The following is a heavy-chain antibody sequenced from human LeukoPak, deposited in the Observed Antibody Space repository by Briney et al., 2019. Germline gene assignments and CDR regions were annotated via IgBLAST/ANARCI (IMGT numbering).Heavy chain of an antibody. CDR1: GGSIRDYY. CDR3: ARVGQCTITSCPFYYYFFYMDV. J-gene: IGHJ6*03. Sequence: SETLSLTCTVSGGSIRDYYWSWIRQPPGKGLEWIGYVSYRGGANYNPSLQSRVTVSLDTSENQFSLNLNSVTAADSAVYYCARVGQCTITSCPFYYYFFYMDVWGKGTTVTVSS. V-gene: IGHV4-59*01. CDR2: VSYRGGA. D-gene: IGHD2-2*01.